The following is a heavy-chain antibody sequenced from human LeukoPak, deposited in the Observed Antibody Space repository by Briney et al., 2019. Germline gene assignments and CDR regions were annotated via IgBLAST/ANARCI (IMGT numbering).Heavy chain of an antibody. Sequence: GGSLRLSCAASGFTFSYYSMNWVRQAPGKGLEWVSYISSSGSTIYYADSVKGRFTISRDNAKNSLYLQMNSLRAEDTAVYYCARTPLRLRLGELSPHSVGYFDYWGQGTLVTVSS. D-gene: IGHD3-16*02. V-gene: IGHV3-48*04. J-gene: IGHJ4*02. CDR1: GFTFSYYS. CDR3: ARTPLRLRLGELSPHSVGYFDY. CDR2: ISSSGSTI.